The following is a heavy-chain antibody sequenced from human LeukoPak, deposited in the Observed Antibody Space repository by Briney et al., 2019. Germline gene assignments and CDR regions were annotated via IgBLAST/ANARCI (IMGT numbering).Heavy chain of an antibody. D-gene: IGHD6-19*01. CDR1: GGSISSYY. CDR3: ARDRKEYSSGYTGYWYFDL. J-gene: IGHJ2*01. CDR2: IHYSGST. V-gene: IGHV4-59*01. Sequence: PSETLSLTCTVSGGSISSYYWSWIRQPPGKGLEWIGYIHYSGSTNYNPSLKSRVTISVDTSKNQFSLKLSSVTAADTAVYYCARDRKEYSSGYTGYWYFDLWGRGTLVTVSS.